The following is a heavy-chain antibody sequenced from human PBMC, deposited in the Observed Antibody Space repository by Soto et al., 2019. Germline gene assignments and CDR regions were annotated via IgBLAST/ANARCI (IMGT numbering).Heavy chain of an antibody. J-gene: IGHJ4*02. Sequence: EVQLLESGGGLVQPGGSLRLSGVASAFSITNYGMVWVRQAPGKGLEWVSTISNAGDKYYVDSVKGRFTISRDNSKNTLYMQMNSLRAEDTAVYYCAKENTGYEKWGQGTLVTVSS. CDR2: ISNAGDK. CDR3: AKENTGYEK. CDR1: AFSITNYG. V-gene: IGHV3-23*01. D-gene: IGHD5-12*01.